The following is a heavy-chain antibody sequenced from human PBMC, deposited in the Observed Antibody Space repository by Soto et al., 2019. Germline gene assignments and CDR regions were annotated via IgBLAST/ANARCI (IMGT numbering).Heavy chain of an antibody. CDR1: GFTYSTYT. D-gene: IGHD4-17*01. CDR3: AHSLAAPNYGDYEPINSFDY. Sequence: GGSLRLSCAASGFTYSTYTMHWVRQAPGKGLEWVSVISYDGNNKFYADSVKGRFTISRDSTKQTLYLQMNSLRPDDTAMYYCAHSLAAPNYGDYEPINSFDYWGQGTLVTVSS. CDR2: ISYDGNNK. V-gene: IGHV3-30-3*01. J-gene: IGHJ4*02.